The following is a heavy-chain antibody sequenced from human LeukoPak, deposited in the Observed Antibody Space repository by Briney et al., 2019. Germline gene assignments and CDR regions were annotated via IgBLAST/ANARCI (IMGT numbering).Heavy chain of an antibody. CDR3: ARDRYYDSSGYSPSIYYYYYYMDV. Sequence: LVKVSCKASGGTFSSYGISWVRQAPGQGLEWMGGIIPIFGTANYAQKFQGRVTITADKSTSTAYMELSSLRSEDTAVYYCARDRYYDSSGYSPSIYYYYYYMDVWGKGTTVTVSS. CDR1: GGTFSSYG. V-gene: IGHV1-69*06. CDR2: IIPIFGTA. J-gene: IGHJ6*03. D-gene: IGHD3-22*01.